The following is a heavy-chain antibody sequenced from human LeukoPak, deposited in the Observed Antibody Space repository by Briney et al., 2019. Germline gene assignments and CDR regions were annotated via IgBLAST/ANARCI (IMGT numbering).Heavy chain of an antibody. J-gene: IGHJ3*02. Sequence: GASVKVSCKASGYRFTNFGITWVRQAPGQGIEWMGWTTPYDDNPEYGKKFQGRVTMTTDTSTDTAYLEVSSLRPDDTAVYYCAKVDRPIIAGARGDAFEIWGQGTLVTVSS. CDR1: GYRFTNFG. D-gene: IGHD1-26*01. CDR2: TTPYDDNP. CDR3: AKVDRPIIAGARGDAFEI. V-gene: IGHV1-18*01.